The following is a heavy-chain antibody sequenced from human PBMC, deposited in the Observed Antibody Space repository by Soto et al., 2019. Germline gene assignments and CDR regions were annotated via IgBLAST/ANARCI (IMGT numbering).Heavy chain of an antibody. V-gene: IGHV3-23*01. D-gene: IGHD2-2*01. J-gene: IGHJ4*02. Sequence: EVQLLESGGGLVQPGGSLRLSCAASGFTFSSYAMSWFRQAPGKGLEWVSAIRGSGGSTYYADSVKGRFTISRDNSKNTLYLQMNSLRAEDTAVYYCAKDSGGYCSSTSCPDYFDYRGQGTLVTVSS. CDR1: GFTFSSYA. CDR2: IRGSGGST. CDR3: AKDSGGYCSSTSCPDYFDY.